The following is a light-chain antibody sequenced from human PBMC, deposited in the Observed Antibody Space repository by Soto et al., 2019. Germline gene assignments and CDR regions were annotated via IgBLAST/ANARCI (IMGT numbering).Light chain of an antibody. J-gene: IGKJ5*01. CDR3: QQYGSSPIT. CDR2: DAS. CDR1: QTVRNNY. V-gene: IGKV3-20*01. Sequence: EIVMTQSPGTLSVSPGERATLSCRASQTVRNNYLAWYQQKPGQAPRLLIYDASSRATGIPDRFSGDGSVTHFTLTISRLEAENFVMYYCQQYGSSPITFGQGTRLEIK.